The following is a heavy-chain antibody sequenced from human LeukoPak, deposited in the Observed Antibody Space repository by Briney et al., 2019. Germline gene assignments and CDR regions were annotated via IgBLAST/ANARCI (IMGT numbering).Heavy chain of an antibody. V-gene: IGHV3-30*03. D-gene: IGHD3-10*01. J-gene: IGHJ4*02. CDR2: ISYDGKKN. CDR1: GFTFSHFA. CDR3: VRGSKIRGVIPEGEFDY. Sequence: GGSLRLSCAASGFTFSHFAMHWVRQAPGKGLEWVAVISYDGKKNYYADSVKGRFTLSRDDSANTQYLQMNSLRAEDTAVYYCVRGSKIRGVIPEGEFDYWGQGTLVTVSS.